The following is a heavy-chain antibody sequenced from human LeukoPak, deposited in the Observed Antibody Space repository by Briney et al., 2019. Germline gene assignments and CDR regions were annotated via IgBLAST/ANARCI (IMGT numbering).Heavy chain of an antibody. CDR3: AKASSYYYDSSGYLYYFDY. CDR2: IRYDGSNK. D-gene: IGHD3-22*01. CDR1: GFTFSTYG. J-gene: IGHJ4*02. V-gene: IGHV3-30*02. Sequence: GGSLRLSCGASGFTFSTYGMHWVRQAPGKGLEWVAFIRYDGSNKYYADSVKGRFTISRDNSKNTLYLQMNSLRAEDTAVYYCAKASSYYYDSSGYLYYFDYWGQGTLVTVSS.